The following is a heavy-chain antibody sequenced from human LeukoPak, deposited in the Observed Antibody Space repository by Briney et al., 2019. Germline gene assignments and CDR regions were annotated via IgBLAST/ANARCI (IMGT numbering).Heavy chain of an antibody. D-gene: IGHD3-22*01. CDR1: GFTFSSYA. Sequence: GGSLRLSCAASGFTFSSYAMSWVRQAPGKGLEWVSAISGSGGSTYYADSVKGRSTISRDNSKNTLYLQMNSLRAEDTAVYYCAKGRSGYYYDSSGYYLFDYWGQGTLVTVSS. CDR3: AKGRSGYYYDSSGYYLFDY. CDR2: ISGSGGST. J-gene: IGHJ4*02. V-gene: IGHV3-23*01.